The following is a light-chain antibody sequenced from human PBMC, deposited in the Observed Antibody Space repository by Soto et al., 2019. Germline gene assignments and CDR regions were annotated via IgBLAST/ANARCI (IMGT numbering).Light chain of an antibody. Sequence: EIVMTQSPATLSVSPGERVTLSCRASQSISVNLAWYQQKPGQAPRLLIYNTVTRATGIPARFSGSSSATDFFLTMSGLHSDDSAVYFCQQYYDWPQTFGQGTKVEIK. V-gene: IGKV3-15*01. CDR3: QQYYDWPQT. J-gene: IGKJ1*01. CDR2: NTV. CDR1: QSISVN.